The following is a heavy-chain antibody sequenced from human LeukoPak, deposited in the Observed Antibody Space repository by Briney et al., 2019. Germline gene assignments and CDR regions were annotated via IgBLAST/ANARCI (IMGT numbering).Heavy chain of an antibody. CDR1: GGSISSGGYY. D-gene: IGHD1-26*01. J-gene: IGHJ4*02. CDR2: IYYSRST. Sequence: SETLSLTCTVSGGSISSGGYYWSWIRQHPGKGLEWICYIYYSRSTYYNPSLKSRVTISVDTSKNQSSLKLSSVTAADTAVYYCARGTPEWERTISYFDYWGQGSLVTVSS. V-gene: IGHV4-31*03. CDR3: ARGTPEWERTISYFDY.